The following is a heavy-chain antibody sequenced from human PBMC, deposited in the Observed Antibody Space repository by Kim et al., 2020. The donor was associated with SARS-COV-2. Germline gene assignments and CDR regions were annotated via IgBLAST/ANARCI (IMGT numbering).Heavy chain of an antibody. CDR2: ICYTGDT. Sequence: SETLSLTCTVSAGSISSYYWTWIRQPPGKGLEWIGYICYTGDTNYNPSLESRVTISVDTSKNQFSLKLSSVTAADTAVYYCARGASSFGYWGQGTLVTVSS. CDR3: ARGASSFGY. J-gene: IGHJ4*02. V-gene: IGHV4-59*13. D-gene: IGHD6-6*01. CDR1: AGSISSYY.